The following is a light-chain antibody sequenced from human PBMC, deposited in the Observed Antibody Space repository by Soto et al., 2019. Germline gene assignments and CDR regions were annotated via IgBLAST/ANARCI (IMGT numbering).Light chain of an antibody. J-gene: IGKJ5*01. Sequence: EMVLTQSPGALSLSPGERATLSCRASQSVSSSYLAWYQQKPGQAPRLLIYGASSRATGIPDRFSGSGSGTDFTLTISRLEPEDFAVYYRQQYGSSPSITFGQGTRLEIK. CDR3: QQYGSSPSIT. V-gene: IGKV3-20*01. CDR2: GAS. CDR1: QSVSSSY.